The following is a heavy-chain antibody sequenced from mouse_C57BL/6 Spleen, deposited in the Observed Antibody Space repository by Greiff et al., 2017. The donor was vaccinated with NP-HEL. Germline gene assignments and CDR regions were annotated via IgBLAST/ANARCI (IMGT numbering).Heavy chain of an antibody. D-gene: IGHD1-1*01. J-gene: IGHJ3*01. V-gene: IGHV3-6*01. Sequence: EVKLQESGPGLVKPSQSLSLTCSVTGYSITSGYYWNWIRQFPGNKLEWMGYISYDGSNNYNPSLKNRISITRDTSKSQFFLKLNSVTTEDTATYYCARPHYYGSSPWFAYWGQGTLVTVSA. CDR3: ARPHYYGSSPWFAY. CDR1: GYSITSGYY. CDR2: ISYDGSN.